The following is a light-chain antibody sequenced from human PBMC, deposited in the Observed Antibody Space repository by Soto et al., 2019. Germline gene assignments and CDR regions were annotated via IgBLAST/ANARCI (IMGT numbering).Light chain of an antibody. CDR2: AAS. J-gene: IGKJ4*01. CDR1: QSITRY. V-gene: IGKV1-39*01. CDR3: QKTHSMPLN. Sequence: DIQMTQSPSSLSASVGDRVTITCRASQSITRYLNWYQQKPGKAPELLMFAASNLESGVPPRFSGSGSETDFSLTISSLQPEDFATYFCQKTHSMPLNCGGGTKGDIK.